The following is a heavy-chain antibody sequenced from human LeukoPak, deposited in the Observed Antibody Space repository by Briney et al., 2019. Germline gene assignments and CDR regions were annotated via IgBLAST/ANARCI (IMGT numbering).Heavy chain of an antibody. V-gene: IGHV1-2*02. CDR1: GYTFSDYY. CDR3: AGDYYDSSGYEFDY. CDR2: INPNSGGT. D-gene: IGHD3-22*01. Sequence: ASVKVSCKASGYTFSDYYLHWVRQAPGQGLEWMGWINPNSGGTNYAQKFQGRVTIIADKSTSTAYMELSSLRSEDTAVYYCAGDYYDSSGYEFDYWGQGTLVTVSS. J-gene: IGHJ4*02.